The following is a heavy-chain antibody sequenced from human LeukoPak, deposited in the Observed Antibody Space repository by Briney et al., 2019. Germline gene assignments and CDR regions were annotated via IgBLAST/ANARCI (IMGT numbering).Heavy chain of an antibody. CDR3: ARVRGYSYGYYFDY. D-gene: IGHD5-18*01. J-gene: IGHJ4*02. CDR2: INPSGGST. CDR1: GYTFTSYY. V-gene: IGHV1-2*02. Sequence: GASVKVSCKASGYTFTSYYMHWVRQAPGQGLEWMGIINPSGGSTNYAQKFQGRVTMTRDTSISTAYMELSRLRSDDTAVYYCARVRGYSYGYYFDYWGQGTLVTVSS.